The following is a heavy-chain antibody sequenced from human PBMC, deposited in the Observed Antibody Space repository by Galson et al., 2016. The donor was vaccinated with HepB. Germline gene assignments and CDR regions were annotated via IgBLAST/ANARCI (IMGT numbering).Heavy chain of an antibody. V-gene: IGHV1-18*01. CDR1: GDTLIGHG. D-gene: IGHD3-3*01. CDR2: SSGYNGNK. Sequence: SVKVSCKVSGDTLIGHGISWVRQAPGQGLEWMGWSSGYNGNKKYAQKFQGRVTVTTDTSTSTDYMELRSLRPDDTAVYYCARDRRVALFGMDVWGQGTTVTVPS. CDR3: ARDRRVALFGMDV. J-gene: IGHJ6*02.